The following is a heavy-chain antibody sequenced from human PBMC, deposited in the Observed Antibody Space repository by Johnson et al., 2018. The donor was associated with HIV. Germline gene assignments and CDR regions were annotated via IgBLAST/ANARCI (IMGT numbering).Heavy chain of an antibody. CDR3: ARGFDAFDI. CDR1: GFTFSSYA. J-gene: IGHJ3*02. V-gene: IGHV3-30*04. Sequence: VQLVESGGGLVKPGGSLRLSCAASGFTFSSYAMHWVRQAPGKGLEWVAVISYDGSNKYYADSVKGLFTISRDNAKNSLYLQMNSLRAEDTAVYYCARGFDAFDIWGQGTMVTVSS. CDR2: ISYDGSNK.